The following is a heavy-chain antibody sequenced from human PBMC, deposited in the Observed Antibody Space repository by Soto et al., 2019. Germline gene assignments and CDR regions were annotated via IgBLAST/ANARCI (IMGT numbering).Heavy chain of an antibody. D-gene: IGHD4-17*01. V-gene: IGHV1-46*03. Sequence: ASVKVSCKASGYTLTSYYMHWVRQAPGQGLEWMGIINPSGGSTSYAQKFQGRVTMTRDTSTSTVYMELSSLRSEDTAVYYCASAITTVTPDDAFDIWGQGTMVTVS. J-gene: IGHJ3*02. CDR1: GYTLTSYY. CDR3: ASAITTVTPDDAFDI. CDR2: INPSGGST.